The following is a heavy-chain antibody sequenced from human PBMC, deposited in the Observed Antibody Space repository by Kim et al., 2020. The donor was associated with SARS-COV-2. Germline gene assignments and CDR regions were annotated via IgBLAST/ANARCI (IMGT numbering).Heavy chain of an antibody. CDR2: ITISGKFI. V-gene: IGHV3-21*01. CDR1: GLTFSLYS. D-gene: IGHD3-10*01. J-gene: IGHJ4*02. CDR3: ASRRG. Sequence: GGSLRLSCVGSGLTFSLYSLNWVRQAPGKGLEWVSSITISGKFIHHADSVKGRFTISRDNAKTSLYLQMNSLRVEDSGVYYCASRRGWCQGTLVTVSS.